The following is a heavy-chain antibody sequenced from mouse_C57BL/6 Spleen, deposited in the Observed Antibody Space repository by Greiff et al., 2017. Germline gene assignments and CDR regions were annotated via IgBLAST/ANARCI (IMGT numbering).Heavy chain of an antibody. Sequence: QVQLQQSGPELVKPGASVKISCKASGYSFTSYYIHWVKQRPGQGLEWIGWIYPGSGNTKYNEKFKGKATLTADPSSSTAYMQLSSLTSEDSAVYYCARDDYGRVDYWGQGTSVTVSS. J-gene: IGHJ4*01. D-gene: IGHD2-4*01. CDR2: IYPGSGNT. V-gene: IGHV1-66*01. CDR1: GYSFTSYY. CDR3: ARDDYGRVDY.